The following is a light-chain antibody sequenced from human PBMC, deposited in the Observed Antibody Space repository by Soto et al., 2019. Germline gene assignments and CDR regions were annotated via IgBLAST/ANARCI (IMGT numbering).Light chain of an antibody. J-gene: IGKJ5*01. CDR3: QQYSNWPIT. V-gene: IGKV3-11*01. CDR1: QGVSSGY. CDR2: DAS. Sequence: IVLTQSPGTLSLSPGERATLSCRASQGVSSGYLAWYQQKPGQAPRLLIYDASNRATGIPARFSGSGSGTDFTLTFSSLEPEDFAVYYRQQYSNWPITFGQGTRLEIK.